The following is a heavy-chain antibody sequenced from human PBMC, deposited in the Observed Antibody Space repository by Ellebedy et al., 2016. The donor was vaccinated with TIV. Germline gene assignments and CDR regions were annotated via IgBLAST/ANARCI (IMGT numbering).Heavy chain of an antibody. V-gene: IGHV4-59*08. CDR3: ATYTMGRLDY. CDR1: GGSISSYY. J-gene: IGHJ4*02. CDR2: FYHSGNT. D-gene: IGHD1-1*01. Sequence: MPSETLSLTCSVSGGSISSYYWTWIRQPPGKGLEWIAYFYHSGNTNYSPSLKSRVTISLDTSKNQFSLKLSSVTAADTAVYYCATYTMGRLDYWGQGTLVTVSS.